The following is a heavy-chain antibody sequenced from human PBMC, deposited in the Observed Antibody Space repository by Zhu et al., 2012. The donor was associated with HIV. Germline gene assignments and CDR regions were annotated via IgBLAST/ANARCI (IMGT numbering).Heavy chain of an antibody. CDR2: INRSGDT. D-gene: IGHD3-10*01. Sequence: QVQLQQWGAGLLKPSETLSLTCAVYGGSFSGYYWGWIRQPPGKGLEWTGEINRSGDTNYNPSLKSRVTISVDTSKNQFSLKLNSVTAADTAVYYCARGYGLGSYYHYWGQGTLVTVSS. CDR1: GGSFSGYY. J-gene: IGHJ4*02. V-gene: IGHV4-34*01. CDR3: ARGYGLGSYYHY.